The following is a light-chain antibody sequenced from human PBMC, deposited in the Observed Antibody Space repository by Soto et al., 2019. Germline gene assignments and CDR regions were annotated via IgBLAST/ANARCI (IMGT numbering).Light chain of an antibody. CDR2: GIS. CDR1: QSVSIY. CDR3: QQYSTLPHT. V-gene: IGKV3-20*01. J-gene: IGKJ2*01. Sequence: EIVLTQSPATLSLSPGERATLSCRASQSVSIYLAWYQQKPGQAPRLLIYGISNRATGIPDRFSGSGSGTDFTLTISRLEPEDFVVYFCQQYSTLPHTFGQGTKLEVK.